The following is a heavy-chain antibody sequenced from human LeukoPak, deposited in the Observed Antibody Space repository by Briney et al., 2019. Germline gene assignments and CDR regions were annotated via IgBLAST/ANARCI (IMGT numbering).Heavy chain of an antibody. CDR2: INPSGGST. D-gene: IGHD1-26*01. Sequence: GASVRVSCKASGYTFTSYGISWVRQAPGQGLEWMGIINPSGGSTSYAQKFQGRVTMTRDTSTSTVYMELSSLRSEDTAVYYCASGRWELPPYWGQGTLVTVSS. V-gene: IGHV1-46*01. CDR3: ASGRWELPPY. J-gene: IGHJ4*02. CDR1: GYTFTSYG.